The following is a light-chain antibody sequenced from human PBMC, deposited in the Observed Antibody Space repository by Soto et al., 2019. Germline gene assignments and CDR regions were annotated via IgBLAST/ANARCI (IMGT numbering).Light chain of an antibody. Sequence: EIVMTQSPATLSVSPGERATLSCRASHSVRSSLAWYQQKPGQAPRLLIHGASTRATGIPCRFSGSGSGTEFTLIISSLQSEDFAVYYCQQYNEWPETFGHGTRVEIK. CDR1: HSVRSS. V-gene: IGKV3-15*01. CDR3: QQYNEWPET. J-gene: IGKJ1*01. CDR2: GAS.